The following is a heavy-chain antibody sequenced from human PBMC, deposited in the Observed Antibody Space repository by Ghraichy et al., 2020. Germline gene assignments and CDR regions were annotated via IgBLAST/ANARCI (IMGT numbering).Heavy chain of an antibody. CDR1: GFTFGDYA. D-gene: IGHD4/OR15-4a*01. CDR2: IRSKAYGGTT. J-gene: IGHJ4*02. Sequence: GGSLRLSCTASGFTFGDYAMSWFRQAPGKGLEWLGFIRSKAYGGTTEYAASVKGRFTISRDDSKSIAYLQMNSLKTEDTAVYYCTRAVANYFGTYYFDYWGQGTLVTVSS. V-gene: IGHV3-49*03. CDR3: TRAVANYFGTYYFDY.